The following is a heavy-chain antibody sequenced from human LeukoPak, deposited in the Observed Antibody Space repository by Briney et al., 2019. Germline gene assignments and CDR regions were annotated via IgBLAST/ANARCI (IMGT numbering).Heavy chain of an antibody. J-gene: IGHJ3*02. Sequence: ASVKVSCKASGYTFTSYAMNWVRQAPGQGLEWMGWINTNTGNPTYAQGFTGRFVFSLDTSVSTAYLQISSLKAEDTAVYYCARDDSPLAGYSSSWYEDGNAFDIWGQGTMVTVSS. D-gene: IGHD6-13*01. CDR1: GYTFTSYA. CDR2: INTNTGNP. V-gene: IGHV7-4-1*02. CDR3: ARDDSPLAGYSSSWYEDGNAFDI.